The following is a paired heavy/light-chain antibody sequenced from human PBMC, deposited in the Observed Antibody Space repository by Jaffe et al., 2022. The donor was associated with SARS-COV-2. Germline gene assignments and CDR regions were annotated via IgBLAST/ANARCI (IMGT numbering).Heavy chain of an antibody. CDR1: GASISSNNYY. D-gene: IGHD1-20*01. Sequence: QLQLQESGPGLGKPSETLSLTCTVSGASISSNNYYWGWIRQPPGKGLEWIGSISYSGTTYYSPSLKSRVTISVDTSKNQFSLKLTSVTAADTAVYYCAAPYNWNHVVDLWGQGTLLTVSS. J-gene: IGHJ5*02. CDR3: AAPYNWNHVVDL. V-gene: IGHV4-39*01. CDR2: ISYSGTT.
Light chain of an antibody. CDR1: QSISSY. CDR3: QQSHSAPYT. Sequence: DIQMTQSPSSLSASVGDRVTITCRASQSISSYLNWYQQKPGKAPKLLIYAASSLKSGVPSRFSGSGSGTDFSLTISSLQPEDLATYHCQQSHSAPYTFGQGTKLEIK. J-gene: IGKJ2*01. V-gene: IGKV1-39*01. CDR2: AAS.